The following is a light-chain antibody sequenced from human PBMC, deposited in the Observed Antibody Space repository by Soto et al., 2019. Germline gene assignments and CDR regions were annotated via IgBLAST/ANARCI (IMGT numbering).Light chain of an antibody. CDR3: HQYGSAPLT. V-gene: IGKV3D-20*01. CDR1: QSVRYNY. CDR2: DAS. J-gene: IGKJ4*01. Sequence: EIVLTQPPATLSLSPGERATLSCGASQSVRYNYLAWYQQKPGLAPRLLIYDASSRAISIPDRFSGSGSGTDFTLTISSLEPEDFAVYYCHQYGSAPLTFGGGTRVELK.